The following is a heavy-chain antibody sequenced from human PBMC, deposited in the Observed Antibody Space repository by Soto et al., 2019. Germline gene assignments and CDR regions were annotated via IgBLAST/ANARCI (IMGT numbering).Heavy chain of an antibody. CDR1: GGSIRSSLYY. CDR2: IFDSGIT. Sequence: QVQLQESGPGLVKPSQTLSLTCTVSGGSIRSSLYYWSWIRQPPGKGLGWIGYIFDSGITHYNPSLKSRVAMSVDTSKNQFSLNLTSVTAADTAVYFCASQFCSGGACFNWFDPWGHGTLVTVSS. CDR3: ASQFCSGGACFNWFDP. D-gene: IGHD2-21*02. J-gene: IGHJ5*02. V-gene: IGHV4-30-4*01.